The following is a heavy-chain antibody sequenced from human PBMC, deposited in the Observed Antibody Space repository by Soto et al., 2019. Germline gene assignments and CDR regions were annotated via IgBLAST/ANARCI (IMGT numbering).Heavy chain of an antibody. Sequence: SETLSLTCTVSGGSIGSGGYYRSWIRQHPGEGLEWIGCIYDTGNTYYNPSLKSRVSISLDTSNNHFSLRPNSVTAADTAVYYCATDTSGFDAYDIWGQGTLVT. D-gene: IGHD5-12*01. CDR2: IYDTGNT. J-gene: IGHJ3*02. CDR3: ATDTSGFDAYDI. V-gene: IGHV4-31*03. CDR1: GGSIGSGGYY.